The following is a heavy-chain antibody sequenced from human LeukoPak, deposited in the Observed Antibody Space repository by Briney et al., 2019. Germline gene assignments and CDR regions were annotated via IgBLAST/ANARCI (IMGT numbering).Heavy chain of an antibody. Sequence: ASVTVSCKASGYTFTSYPISWVRQAPGQGLEWMGWITTYNGNTNSAQKLQGRVTMTTDTSTSTAYMDLRGLRSDDTAVYYCARGYDYGDYVGDFDYWGQGTLVTVSS. CDR1: GYTFTSYP. D-gene: IGHD4-17*01. CDR2: ITTYNGNT. J-gene: IGHJ4*02. V-gene: IGHV1-18*01. CDR3: ARGYDYGDYVGDFDY.